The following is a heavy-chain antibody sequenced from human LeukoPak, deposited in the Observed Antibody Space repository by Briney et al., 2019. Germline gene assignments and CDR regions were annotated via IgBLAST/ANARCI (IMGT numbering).Heavy chain of an antibody. CDR3: ARRGSPPVGYYYGLDV. Sequence: GRPPRLSCAASGFTFSSYGMHRVRQVPGKGLEWVSYISSSGGTIYYADSVKGRFTISRDNAKNSLYLQMNSLRAEDTAVYYCARRGSPPVGYYYGLDVWGQGTTVTVSS. CDR2: ISSSGGTI. D-gene: IGHD1-26*01. CDR1: GFTFSSYG. J-gene: IGHJ6*02. V-gene: IGHV3-48*04.